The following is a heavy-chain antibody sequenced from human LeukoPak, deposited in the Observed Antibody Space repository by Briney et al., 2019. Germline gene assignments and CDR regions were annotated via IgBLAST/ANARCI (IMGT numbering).Heavy chain of an antibody. D-gene: IGHD3-3*01. CDR3: ARDNGYDLWSPPPGSIYYCGMDV. CDR2: ISAYNGNT. J-gene: IGHJ6*02. Sequence: ASVKVSCKASGYTFTSYGISWVRQAPGQGLEWMGWISAYNGNTNYAQKLQGRVTMTTDTSTSTAYMELRSLRSDDTAVYYCARDNGYDLWSPPPGSIYYCGMDVWGQGTTVTVSS. CDR1: GYTFTSYG. V-gene: IGHV1-18*01.